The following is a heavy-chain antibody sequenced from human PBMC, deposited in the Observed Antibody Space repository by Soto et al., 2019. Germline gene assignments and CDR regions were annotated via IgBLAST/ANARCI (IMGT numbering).Heavy chain of an antibody. Sequence: SVKVSCKASGGTFSSYAISWVRQAPGQGLEWMGGIIPIFGTANYAQKVQGRVTITADESTSTAYMELSSLRSEDTAVYYCARGGKLGYCSGGSCSDAFDIWGQGTMVTVSS. D-gene: IGHD2-15*01. V-gene: IGHV1-69*13. CDR3: ARGGKLGYCSGGSCSDAFDI. CDR2: IIPIFGTA. J-gene: IGHJ3*02. CDR1: GGTFSSYA.